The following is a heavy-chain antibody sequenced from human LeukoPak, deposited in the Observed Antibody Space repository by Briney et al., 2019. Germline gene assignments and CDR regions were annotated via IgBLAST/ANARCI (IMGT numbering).Heavy chain of an antibody. V-gene: IGHV4-34*01. D-gene: IGHD2-21*02. Sequence: SETLSLTCAVYGGSFSGYYWSWIRQPPGKGLEWIGEINHSGSTNYNPSLKSRVTISVDTSKNQFSLKLSSVTAADTAVYYCARAATARIGGQGPHAFDIWGQGTMVTVSS. CDR1: GGSFSGYY. CDR2: INHSGST. J-gene: IGHJ3*02. CDR3: ARAATARIGGQGPHAFDI.